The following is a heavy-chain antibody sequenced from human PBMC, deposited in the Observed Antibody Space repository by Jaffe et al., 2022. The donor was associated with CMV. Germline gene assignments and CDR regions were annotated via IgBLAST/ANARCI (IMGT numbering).Heavy chain of an antibody. J-gene: IGHJ4*02. Sequence: QLQLQESGPGLVKPSETLSLTCTVSGGSISSSSYYWGWIRQPPGKGLEWIGSIYYSGSTYYNPSLKSRVTISVDTSKNQFSLKLSSVTAADTAVYYCARLKTGVAAGTGRIDYWGQGTLVTVSS. CDR3: ARLKTGVAAGTGRIDY. V-gene: IGHV4-39*01. CDR1: GGSISSSSYY. CDR2: IYYSGST. D-gene: IGHD6-13*01.